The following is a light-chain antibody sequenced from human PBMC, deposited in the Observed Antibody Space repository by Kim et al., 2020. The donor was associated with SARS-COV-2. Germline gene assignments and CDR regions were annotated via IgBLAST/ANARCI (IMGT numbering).Light chain of an antibody. CDR2: AGS. V-gene: IGKV1-16*02. Sequence: ASVGDRVTITCRASQGIGHYLAWFQQKPGKAPKSLIYAGSTLQKGVPSKFRCSGSGTDFTLTISSLQPEDFAIYYCQQYNSWPPTFGPGTKVDIK. CDR3: QQYNSWPPT. CDR1: QGIGHY. J-gene: IGKJ3*01.